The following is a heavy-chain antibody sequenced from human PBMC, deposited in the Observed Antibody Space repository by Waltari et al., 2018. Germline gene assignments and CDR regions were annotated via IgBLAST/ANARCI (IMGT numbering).Heavy chain of an antibody. CDR2: MSLGGSNI. CDR3: VRDGELLTAPFDY. V-gene: IGHV3-48*03. Sequence: EVQLVESGGGSVKWGGCLTRSCAASGLTFGSSGMNLVRQAPGMPLEWLAFMSLGGSNIYYAGAVEGRFTISRDNAKNSLYLQMNSMRVDDTAIYYCVRDGELLTAPFDYWGQGTLVTVSS. D-gene: IGHD2-21*02. CDR1: GLTFGSSG. J-gene: IGHJ4*02.